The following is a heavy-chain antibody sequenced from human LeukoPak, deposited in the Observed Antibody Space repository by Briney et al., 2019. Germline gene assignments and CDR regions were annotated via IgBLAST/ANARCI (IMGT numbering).Heavy chain of an antibody. J-gene: IGHJ5*02. D-gene: IGHD3-10*01. CDR3: AFYYYGTRRFDP. CDR1: GFTFSSYA. V-gene: IGHV3-23*01. CDR2: ISGSGGST. Sequence: AGGSLRLSCAASGFTFSSYAMSWVRQAPGKGLEWVSAISGSGGSTYYADSVKGRFTISRDNSKNTLYLQMNSLKTEDTAVYYCAFYYYGTRRFDPWGQGTLVTVSS.